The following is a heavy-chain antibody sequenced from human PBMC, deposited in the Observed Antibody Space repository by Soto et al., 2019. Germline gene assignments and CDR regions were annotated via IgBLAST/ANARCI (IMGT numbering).Heavy chain of an antibody. D-gene: IGHD4-4*01. CDR1: GFTFSDYF. CDR2: ISTSARII. V-gene: IGHV3-11*01. J-gene: IGHJ4*02. Sequence: VQLVESGGALVKPGGSLRLSCAASGFTFSDYFMTWFRQAPGEGLEWVAYISTSARIINYADSVKGRFTISRDNAKNSLYLQMNSLRAEDTAVYFCAREYSAYHYHVDFWGQGTVVTVSS. CDR3: AREYSAYHYHVDF.